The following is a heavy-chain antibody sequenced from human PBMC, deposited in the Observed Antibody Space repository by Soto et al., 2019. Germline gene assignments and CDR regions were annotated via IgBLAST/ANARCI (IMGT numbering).Heavy chain of an antibody. J-gene: IGHJ4*02. Sequence: QVQLVESGGGVVQPGRSLRLSCAASGFPFTSYGMHWVREGPDKGLEWVAIISYDGSDKYYADSVKGRFTISRDNSKNTLYLQINSLRPEDTGMYYCGRGQDYFYHPGQGTLGIVSS. CDR3: GRGQDYFYH. D-gene: IGHD3-10*01. CDR1: GFPFTSYG. CDR2: ISYDGSDK. V-gene: IGHV3-30*03.